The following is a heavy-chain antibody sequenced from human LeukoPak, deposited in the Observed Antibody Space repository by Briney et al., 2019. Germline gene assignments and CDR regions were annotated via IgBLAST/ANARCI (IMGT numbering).Heavy chain of an antibody. CDR3: ARGRSIETTDSD. V-gene: IGHV4-59*12. J-gene: IGHJ4*02. D-gene: IGHD4-11*01. CDR1: GGSISSYY. Sequence: SETLSLTCTVSGGSISSYYWSWIRQPPEKGLEWIGYIYYSGSTNYNPSLKSRVTISVDTSKNQFSLKLSSVTAADTAVYYCARGRSIETTDSDWGQGTLVTVSS. CDR2: IYYSGST.